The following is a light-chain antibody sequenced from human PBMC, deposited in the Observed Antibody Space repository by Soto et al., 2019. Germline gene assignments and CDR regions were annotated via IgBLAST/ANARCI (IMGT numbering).Light chain of an antibody. CDR1: QSVSSN. V-gene: IGKV3-15*01. CDR3: RQYNNWPYT. CDR2: GAS. Sequence: IVMTQSPATLSVSPGERATLSCRASQSVSSNLAWYQQKPGQAPRLLIYGASTRATGIPARFSGSGSGTEFTLTISSLQSEDFAVYYCRQYNNWPYTFGQGTKLEIK. J-gene: IGKJ2*01.